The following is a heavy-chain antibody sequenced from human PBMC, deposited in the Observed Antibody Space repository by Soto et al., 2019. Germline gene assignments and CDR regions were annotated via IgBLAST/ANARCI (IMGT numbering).Heavy chain of an antibody. Sequence: SETLSLPCAVYGGSFSGYYWSWIRQPPGKGLEWIGEINHSGSTNYNPSLKSRVTISVDTSKNQFSLKLSSVTAADTAVYYCERGHRQVAFDIWCQGTRVTVSS. V-gene: IGHV4-34*01. J-gene: IGHJ3*02. CDR1: GGSFSGYY. CDR3: ERGHRQVAFDI. CDR2: INHSGST.